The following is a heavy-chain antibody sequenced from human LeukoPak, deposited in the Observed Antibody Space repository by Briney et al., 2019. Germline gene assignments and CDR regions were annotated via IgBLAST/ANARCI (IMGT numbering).Heavy chain of an antibody. CDR2: ISSSSSYI. V-gene: IGHV3-21*01. Sequence: PGGSLRLSCAASGFTFSSYSMNWVRQAPGKGLEWVSSISSSSSYIYYADSVKGRFTISRDNAKNSLYLQMNSLRAEDTAVYYCASSRRRIAAAGQGGVDYWGRGTLVTVSS. CDR1: GFTFSSYS. D-gene: IGHD6-13*01. CDR3: ASSRRRIAAAGQGGVDY. J-gene: IGHJ4*02.